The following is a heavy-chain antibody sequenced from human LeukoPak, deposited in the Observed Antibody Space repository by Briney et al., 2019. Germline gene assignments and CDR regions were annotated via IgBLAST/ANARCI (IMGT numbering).Heavy chain of an antibody. Sequence: PGGSLRLSCAASGFTFSDYYMSWTRQAPGKGLEWVSYISSSGSTIYYADSVKGRFTISRDNAKNSLYLQINSLRAEDTAVYYCARANYYDSSGYYPYWGQGTLVTVSS. V-gene: IGHV3-11*04. D-gene: IGHD3-22*01. CDR2: ISSSGSTI. J-gene: IGHJ4*02. CDR3: ARANYYDSSGYYPY. CDR1: GFTFSDYY.